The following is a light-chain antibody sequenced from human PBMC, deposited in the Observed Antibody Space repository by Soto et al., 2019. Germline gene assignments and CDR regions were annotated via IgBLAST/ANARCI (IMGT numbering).Light chain of an antibody. J-gene: IGLJ2*01. Sequence: QSVLTQPPSVSAAPGQKVTISCSGSSSNIGNNLVSWYQQFPGTAPKLLIYDNNKRPSGIPDGFSGSKSGTSATLGITGLQTGDEADYYCGTWDSSLSAGVFGGGTKVTVL. CDR2: DNN. CDR1: SSNIGNNL. V-gene: IGLV1-51*01. CDR3: GTWDSSLSAGV.